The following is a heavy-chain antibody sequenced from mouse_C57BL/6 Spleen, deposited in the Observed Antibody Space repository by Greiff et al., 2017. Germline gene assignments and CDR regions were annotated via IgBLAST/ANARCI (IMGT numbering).Heavy chain of an antibody. CDR1: GYAFSSYW. Sequence: VQLQQSGAELVKPGASVKISCKASGYAFSSYWMNWVKQRPGKGLEWIGQIYPGDGDTNYNGKFKGKATLTADKSSSTAYMQLSSLTSEDSAVDFCARGAYDYDVWFAYWGQGTLVTVSA. V-gene: IGHV1-80*01. CDR2: IYPGDGDT. D-gene: IGHD2-4*01. CDR3: ARGAYDYDVWFAY. J-gene: IGHJ3*01.